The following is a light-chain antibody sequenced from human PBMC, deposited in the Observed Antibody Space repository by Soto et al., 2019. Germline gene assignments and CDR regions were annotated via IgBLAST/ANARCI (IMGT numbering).Light chain of an antibody. V-gene: IGLV1-36*01. CDR3: AALDDSLNGLV. Sequence: QSVLTQPPSVSEAPRQRGTISCSGSSSNIGNNAVNWYQQLPGKAPKLLIYYDDLLPSGVSDRFSGSKSGTSASLAISGLQSEDEADYYCAALDDSLNGLVFGGGTKVTVL. CDR1: SSNIGNNA. J-gene: IGLJ3*02. CDR2: YDD.